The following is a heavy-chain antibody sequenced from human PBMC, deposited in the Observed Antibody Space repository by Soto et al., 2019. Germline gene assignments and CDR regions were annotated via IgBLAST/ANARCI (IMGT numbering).Heavy chain of an antibody. CDR3: AKGLAGLHLYYYYGMDV. J-gene: IGHJ6*02. V-gene: IGHV3-30*18. D-gene: IGHD2-15*01. Sequence: GGSLRLSCAASGFTFSSYGMHWVRQAPGKGLEWVAVISYDGSNKYYADSVKGRFTISRDNSKNTLYLQMNSLRAVDTAVYYCAKGLAGLHLYYYYGMDVWGQGTTVTVSS. CDR1: GFTFSSYG. CDR2: ISYDGSNK.